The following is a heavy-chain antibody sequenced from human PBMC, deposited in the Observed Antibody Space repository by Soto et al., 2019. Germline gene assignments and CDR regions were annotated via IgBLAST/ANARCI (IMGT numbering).Heavy chain of an antibody. CDR3: STLGRLTGYNV. Sequence: EVQLVESGGGLVKPGESLRLSCAGSGFIFSNTWMNWVRQAPGKGLEWVGRIKSKIEGGTIDYTAPVKGRFTISRDDSRNMLYLQMNSLKIEDTAIYYCSTLGRLTGYNVGGQGTLVTVSS. J-gene: IGHJ4*02. CDR1: GFIFSNTW. V-gene: IGHV3-15*07. CDR2: IKSKIEGGTI. D-gene: IGHD3-9*01.